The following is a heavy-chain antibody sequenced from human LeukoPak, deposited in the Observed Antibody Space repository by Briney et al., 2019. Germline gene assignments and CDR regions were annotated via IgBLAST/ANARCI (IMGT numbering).Heavy chain of an antibody. Sequence: GESLKISCKGSGYSFTSYWIGWVRQMPGKGLEWMGIIYPGDSDTRYSPSFQGQVTISADKSISTAYLQWSSLKASDTAMYYCARQGGDYYDSSGYWQFDYWGQGTLVTVSS. D-gene: IGHD3-22*01. J-gene: IGHJ4*02. CDR3: ARQGGDYYDSSGYWQFDY. CDR1: GYSFTSYW. CDR2: IYPGDSDT. V-gene: IGHV5-51*01.